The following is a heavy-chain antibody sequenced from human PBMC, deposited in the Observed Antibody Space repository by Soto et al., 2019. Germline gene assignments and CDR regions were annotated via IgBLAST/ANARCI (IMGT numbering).Heavy chain of an antibody. Sequence: SETLSLTCTVSGGSISSSSYYWGWIRQPPGKGLEWIGSIYYSGSTYYNPSLKSRVTISVDTSKNQFSLKLSSVTAADTAVYYCARHPRRQYCSGGSCYPNWFDPWGQGTLVTVSS. CDR3: ARHPRRQYCSGGSCYPNWFDP. CDR1: GGSISSSSYY. V-gene: IGHV4-39*01. D-gene: IGHD2-15*01. CDR2: IYYSGST. J-gene: IGHJ5*02.